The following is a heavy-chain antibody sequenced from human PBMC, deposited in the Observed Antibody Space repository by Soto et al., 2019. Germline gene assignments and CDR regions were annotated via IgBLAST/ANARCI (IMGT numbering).Heavy chain of an antibody. Sequence: SQTVSLTCVISGDSVYSNGACWNWIRQSPSRGLQWLGRIYYRSKWFHDYAASVESRMAINPDTSRNQFSLQLNYVTPEDTAVYYCARVHCSAGTCLDGLDFWGQGTTVTVSS. CDR2: IYYRSKWFH. CDR3: ARVHCSAGTCLDGLDF. J-gene: IGHJ6*02. CDR1: GDSVYSNGAC. D-gene: IGHD2-15*01. V-gene: IGHV6-1*01.